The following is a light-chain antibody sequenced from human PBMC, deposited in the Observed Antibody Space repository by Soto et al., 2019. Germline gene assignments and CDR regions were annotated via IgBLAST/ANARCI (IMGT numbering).Light chain of an antibody. CDR2: DVS. Sequence: QSVLTQPDSVSGSPGQSITISCTGTSSDVGGYNYVSWYQQHPGKAPKLMIYDVSNRPSGVSNRFSGSKSGNTASPTISGLQAEDEADYYCSSYTSSNTLYVFGTGTKVTVL. CDR1: SSDVGGYNY. CDR3: SSYTSSNTLYV. V-gene: IGLV2-14*01. J-gene: IGLJ1*01.